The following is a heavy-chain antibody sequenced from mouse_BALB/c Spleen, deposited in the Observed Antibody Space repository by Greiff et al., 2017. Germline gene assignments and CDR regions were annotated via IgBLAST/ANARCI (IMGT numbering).Heavy chain of an antibody. V-gene: IGHV1-37*01. D-gene: IGHD2-3*01. CDR3: ARIYDGYPHAMDY. Sequence: VQLKQSGPELVKPGASVKISCKASGYSFTCYFMNWVKQSHGKSLEWIGRINPYNGDTFYNQKFKGKATLTVDKSSSTAHMELLSLTSEDSAVYYCARIYDGYPHAMDYWGQGTSVTVSS. CDR2: INPYNGDT. CDR1: GYSFTCYF. J-gene: IGHJ4*01.